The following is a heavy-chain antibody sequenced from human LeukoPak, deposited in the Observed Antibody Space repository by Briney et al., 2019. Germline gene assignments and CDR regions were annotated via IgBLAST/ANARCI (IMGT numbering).Heavy chain of an antibody. CDR1: GFRFSSHW. Sequence: GGSLRLSCEASGFRFSSHWMYWVRQVPGKGLVWVSGINNDGSNTWYADSVKGRFTISRDNARNTLYLQMNSLRAEDTAVYYCARGNNGFDFWGQGTLVTVPP. J-gene: IGHJ4*02. V-gene: IGHV3-74*01. D-gene: IGHD4-23*01. CDR2: INNDGSNT. CDR3: ARGNNGFDF.